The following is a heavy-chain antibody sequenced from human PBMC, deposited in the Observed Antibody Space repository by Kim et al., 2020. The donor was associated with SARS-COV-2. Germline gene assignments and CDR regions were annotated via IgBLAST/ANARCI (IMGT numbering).Heavy chain of an antibody. J-gene: IGHJ4*02. CDR3: AHLSNIAAPFLY. D-gene: IGHD6-6*01. Sequence: RYSPSLQSRLTITKDTSKNQVVLTMTNMDPVDTATYYCAHLSNIAAPFLYWGQGTLVTVSS. V-gene: IGHV2-5*01.